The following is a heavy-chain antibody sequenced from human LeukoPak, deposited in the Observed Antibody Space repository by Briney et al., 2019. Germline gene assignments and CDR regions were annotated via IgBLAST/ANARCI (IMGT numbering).Heavy chain of an antibody. Sequence: GWSLRLSCAGSGFTFSHFFMHWVRQAPGKGLEFVSAISYTGDETYYAKSVKGRFTVSRDNSKSTLYLQMGSLRPEDTAIYFCARDPSVGGYSGSELDFWGQGTLVTVSS. V-gene: IGHV3-64*01. J-gene: IGHJ4*02. CDR3: ARDPSVGGYSGSELDF. D-gene: IGHD5-12*01. CDR2: ISYTGDET. CDR1: GFTFSHFF.